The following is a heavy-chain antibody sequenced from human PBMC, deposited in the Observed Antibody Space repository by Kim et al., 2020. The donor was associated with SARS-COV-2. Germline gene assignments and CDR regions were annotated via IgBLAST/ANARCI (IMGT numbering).Heavy chain of an antibody. Sequence: ASVKVSCKASGYTFTSYGISWVRQAPGQGLEWMGWISAYDGNTNYAQKLQGRVTMTTDTSTSTAYMELRSLRSDDTAVYYCARDSTGIAADHFDYWGQGTLVTVSS. D-gene: IGHD6-13*01. J-gene: IGHJ4*02. V-gene: IGHV1-18*04. CDR3: ARDSTGIAADHFDY. CDR1: GYTFTSYG. CDR2: ISAYDGNT.